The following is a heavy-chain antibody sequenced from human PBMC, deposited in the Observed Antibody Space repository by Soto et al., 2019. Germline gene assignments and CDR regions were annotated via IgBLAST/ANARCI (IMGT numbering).Heavy chain of an antibody. Sequence: QVQLQESGPGLMKPSETLSLTCAVSGASIASDHWWTWIRQPPGKGLEWIAEVRHTGSTEYSPSLRSRVTRSVDKSKNQISLKVSSVTAADTAVYYCTRRPYRSTSGGIDYWGQGTLVTVSS. CDR1: GASIASDHW. D-gene: IGHD2-15*01. V-gene: IGHV4-4*02. CDR2: VRHTGST. CDR3: TRRPYRSTSGGIDY. J-gene: IGHJ4*02.